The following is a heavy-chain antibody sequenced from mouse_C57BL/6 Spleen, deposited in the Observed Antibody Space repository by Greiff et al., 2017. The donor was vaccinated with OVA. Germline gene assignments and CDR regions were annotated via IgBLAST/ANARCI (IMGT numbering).Heavy chain of an antibody. CDR1: GYTFTSYW. CDR2: IDPSDSYT. D-gene: IGHD2-1*01. Sequence: VQLQQSGAELVMPGASVKLSCKASGYTFTSYWMHWVKQRPGQGLEWIGEIDPSDSYTNYNQKFKGKSTLTVDKSSSTAYMQLSSLTSEDSAVYYCARKGNYFYAMDYWGQGTSVTVSS. J-gene: IGHJ4*01. V-gene: IGHV1-69*01. CDR3: ARKGNYFYAMDY.